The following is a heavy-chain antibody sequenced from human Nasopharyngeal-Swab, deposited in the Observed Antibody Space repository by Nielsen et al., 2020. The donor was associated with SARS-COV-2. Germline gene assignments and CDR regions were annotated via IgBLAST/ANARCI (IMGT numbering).Heavy chain of an antibody. CDR2: IWYDGSNK. CDR1: GFTFSNYG. CDR3: ARDLEGYSIYYYYYYGMDV. J-gene: IGHJ6*02. Sequence: GGSLRLSCAASGFTFSNYGMHWVRQAPGKGLEGVAVIWYDGSNKYYADSVKGRFTISRDNSKNTLYLQMNSLRAEDTAVYYCARDLEGYSIYYYYYYGMDVWGQGTTVTVSS. D-gene: IGHD5-18*01. V-gene: IGHV3-33*01.